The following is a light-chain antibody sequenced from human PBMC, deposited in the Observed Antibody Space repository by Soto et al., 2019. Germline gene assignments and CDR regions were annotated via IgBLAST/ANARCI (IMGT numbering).Light chain of an antibody. CDR3: QQTYRHPRT. V-gene: IGKV1-39*01. CDR2: DTS. Sequence: DIQMTQSPSSLSAYVGDSVSITCRASQSITIYSNWYQHKPGTAPKLLIYDTSNLQNGVASRFSGSGSGTDFTLTISSLQPEDSATYYCQQTYRHPRTFGQGTKVEIK. J-gene: IGKJ1*01. CDR1: QSITIY.